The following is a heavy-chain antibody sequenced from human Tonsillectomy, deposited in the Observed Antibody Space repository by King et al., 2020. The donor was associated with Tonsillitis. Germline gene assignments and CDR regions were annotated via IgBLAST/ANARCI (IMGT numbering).Heavy chain of an antibody. V-gene: IGHV7-4-1*02. CDR3: ARDVRGLRHPYYDY. D-gene: IGHD3-10*02. CDR2: INTNTGNP. J-gene: IGHJ4*02. CDR1: GYTFTSYA. Sequence: QLVQSGSELKKPGASVKVSCKASGYTFTSYAMNWVRQAPGQGLEWMGWINTNTGNPTYAQGFTGRFVFSLDTSVRTAYLQISSLKADETAVYYCARDVRGLRHPYYDYWGQGTLVTVSS.